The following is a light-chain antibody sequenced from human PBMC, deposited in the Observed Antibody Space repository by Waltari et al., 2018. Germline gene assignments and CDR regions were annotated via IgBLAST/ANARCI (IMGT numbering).Light chain of an antibody. Sequence: DIQMTQSPSSLSASVGHRVTITCRASQSISNYLNWYQQKPGKAPKLLIYAASSLQSGVPSMFSGSRSGTVFPPIISSLQPEDFATYFCQQSYSAPRTFGQGTKVDIK. CDR2: AAS. V-gene: IGKV1-39*01. J-gene: IGKJ2*01. CDR3: QQSYSAPRT. CDR1: QSISNY.